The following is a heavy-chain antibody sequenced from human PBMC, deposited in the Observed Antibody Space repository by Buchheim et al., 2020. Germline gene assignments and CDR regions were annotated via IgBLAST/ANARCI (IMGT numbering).Heavy chain of an antibody. Sequence: QVQLQESGPGLVKPSETLSLTCTVSGGSISSFYWSWIRQPPGKGLEWIGYIYYTGSTNYNPSLKSRVTISVDTSKNQFSLKLSSVTAADTAMYYCAGGVDYYDYVWGSFRLRWFDPWGQGTL. D-gene: IGHD3-16*02. CDR3: AGGVDYYDYVWGSFRLRWFDP. CDR2: IYYTGST. V-gene: IGHV4-59*01. J-gene: IGHJ5*02. CDR1: GGSISSFY.